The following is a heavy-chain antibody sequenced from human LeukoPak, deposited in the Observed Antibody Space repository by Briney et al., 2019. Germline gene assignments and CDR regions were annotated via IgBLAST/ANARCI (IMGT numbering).Heavy chain of an antibody. V-gene: IGHV3-23*01. CDR2: ISGSGGRT. D-gene: IGHD3-9*01. CDR3: AKGETYYDILTGYSTRYFDY. CDR1: GFTLSSYP. J-gene: IGHJ4*02. Sequence: PGGSLRLSCAASGFTLSSYPMIWVPQAPGKALEWVSAISGSGGRTYYADSVKGRFTISRDNSKNTLYLQMNSLRAEDTAVYYCAKGETYYDILTGYSTRYFDYWGQGTLVTVSS.